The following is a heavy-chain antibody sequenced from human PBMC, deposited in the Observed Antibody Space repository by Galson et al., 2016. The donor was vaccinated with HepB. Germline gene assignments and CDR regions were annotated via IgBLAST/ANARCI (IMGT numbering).Heavy chain of an antibody. CDR1: GFTFTTYY. D-gene: IGHD1-1*01. CDR3: ARWNFAFDS. CDR2: IDQDGNAR. V-gene: IGHV3-7*01. Sequence: SLRLSCAASGFTFTTYYMGWVRQAPGQGLEGVANIDQDGNARFDVESVKGRFTISRGNAKSSVSLHMDSLRVEDTAVYYCARWNFAFDSWGPGALVTVSS. J-gene: IGHJ4*02.